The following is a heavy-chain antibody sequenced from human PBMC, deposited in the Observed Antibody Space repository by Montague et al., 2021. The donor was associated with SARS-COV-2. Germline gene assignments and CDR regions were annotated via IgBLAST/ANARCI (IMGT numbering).Heavy chain of an antibody. D-gene: IGHD6-13*01. CDR3: ARWRPSISWLYYYCSSIDV. CDR1: GGSISGFY. CDR2: INHSGST. V-gene: IGHV4-34*01. J-gene: IGHJ6*02. Sequence: SETLSLTCAVSGGSISGFYWSWIRQPPGKGLEWIGDINHSGSTYYYPSLKSRVTISVDTSKNQFSLKLSSVTAADTAVYYCARWRPSISWLYYYCSSIDVWGQGTTVTVSS.